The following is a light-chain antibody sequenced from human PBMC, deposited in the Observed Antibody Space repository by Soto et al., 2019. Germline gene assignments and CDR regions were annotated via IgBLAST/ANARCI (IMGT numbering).Light chain of an antibody. CDR2: DAS. CDR3: QQYASYSPT. CDR1: QSINNW. V-gene: IGKV1-5*01. J-gene: IGKJ1*01. Sequence: DIQMTQSPSTPSASVGDRVAITCRASQSINNWLAWYQLKPGKAPKLLIYDASTLESGVPSRFSGSESGKEFAFTISSLQPDDFATYYCQQYASYSPTFGQGTKVGIK.